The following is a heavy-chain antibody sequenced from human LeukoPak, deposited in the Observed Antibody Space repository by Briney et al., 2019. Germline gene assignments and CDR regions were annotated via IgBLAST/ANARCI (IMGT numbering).Heavy chain of an antibody. Sequence: ASVKVSCKASGYTFTGYYMHWVRQAPGQGLEWMGWINPNSGGTNYAQKFQGRVTMTRDTSISTAYRELSRLRSDDTAVYYCAAHHYYDSSGYYPRPIDYWGQGTLVTVSS. CDR2: INPNSGGT. V-gene: IGHV1-2*02. CDR3: AAHHYYDSSGYYPRPIDY. J-gene: IGHJ4*02. D-gene: IGHD3-22*01. CDR1: GYTFTGYY.